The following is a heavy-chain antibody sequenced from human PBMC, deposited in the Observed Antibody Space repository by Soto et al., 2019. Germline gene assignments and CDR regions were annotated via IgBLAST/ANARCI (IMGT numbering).Heavy chain of an antibody. CDR3: VRDAGGSSPWAFDI. Sequence: EAQLVESGGGLVKPGGSLRLSCAASGFTFNDYGITWVRQAPGRGLEWVSSISSSSSFIYYADSVEGRFTISRDNAKNSLSLQMNSLRGEDTAVYYCVRDAGGSSPWAFDIWGQGTRVTVSS. D-gene: IGHD6-13*01. CDR2: ISSSSSFI. V-gene: IGHV3-21*06. CDR1: GFTFNDYG. J-gene: IGHJ3*02.